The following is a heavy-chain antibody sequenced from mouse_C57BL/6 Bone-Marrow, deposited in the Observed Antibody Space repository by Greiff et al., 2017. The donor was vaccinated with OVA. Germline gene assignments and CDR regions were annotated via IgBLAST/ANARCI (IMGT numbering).Heavy chain of an antibody. CDR3: ARDRKPVITTTPWFAY. J-gene: IGHJ3*01. CDR2: ISDGGSYT. D-gene: IGHD1-1*01. V-gene: IGHV5-4*01. Sequence: DVMLVESGGGLVKPGGSLKLSCAASGFTFSSYAMSWVRQTPEKRLEWVATISDGGSYTYYPDNVKGRFTISRDNAKNNLYLQMSHLKSEDTAMYYCARDRKPVITTTPWFAYWGQGTLVTVSA. CDR1: GFTFSSYA.